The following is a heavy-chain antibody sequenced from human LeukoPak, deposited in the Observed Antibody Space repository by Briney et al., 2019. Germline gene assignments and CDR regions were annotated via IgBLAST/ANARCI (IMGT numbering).Heavy chain of an antibody. CDR2: IYYSGST. CDR3: ARGGASVRLQYNYYYRMDV. J-gene: IGHJ6*04. Sequence: SETLSLTCSVSGGYISSHYWSWIRQPPGKGLEWIGYIYYSGSTNYNPSLMSRVTISVDTSKNQFSLRLSSVTAADTAVYYCARGGASVRLQYNYYYRMDVWGKGTTVTVSS. CDR1: GGYISSHY. V-gene: IGHV4-59*11. D-gene: IGHD5-24*01.